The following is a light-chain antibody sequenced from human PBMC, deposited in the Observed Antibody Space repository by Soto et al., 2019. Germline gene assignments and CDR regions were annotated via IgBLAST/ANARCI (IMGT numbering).Light chain of an antibody. CDR3: QQYNSWTPIT. Sequence: EIVSTQSPATLSVSPGEIAALSFRGSQSVRSSLAWYQQKPGQYTRLLIYSASTRAPGIPARFSGSGSETDFNLNISSLQSEDFAVYYCQQYNSWTPITFGQGTRLEIK. CDR1: QSVRSS. CDR2: SAS. V-gene: IGKV3-15*01. J-gene: IGKJ5*01.